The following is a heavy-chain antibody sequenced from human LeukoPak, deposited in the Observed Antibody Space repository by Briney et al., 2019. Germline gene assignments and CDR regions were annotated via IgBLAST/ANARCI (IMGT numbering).Heavy chain of an antibody. V-gene: IGHV1-3*01. Sequence: ASVKVSCKASEYTFTSYAMQWVRQAPGQRLEWMGWINAGNGNTKYSQKFQGRVTITRDTSASTAYMELSSLRSEDTAVYYCARAVPAAMGSLDYWGQGTLVTVSS. J-gene: IGHJ4*02. CDR3: ARAVPAAMGSLDY. CDR1: EYTFTSYA. CDR2: INAGNGNT. D-gene: IGHD2-2*01.